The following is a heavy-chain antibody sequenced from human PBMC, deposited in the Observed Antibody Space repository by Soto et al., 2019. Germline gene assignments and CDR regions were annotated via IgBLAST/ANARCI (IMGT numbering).Heavy chain of an antibody. J-gene: IGHJ4*02. V-gene: IGHV1-69*13. CDR3: ARAVHEERSYDSSVTFDY. CDR2: IIPIFGTA. D-gene: IGHD3-22*01. CDR1: GGTFSSYA. Sequence: ASVKVSCKASGGTFSSYAISWVRQAPGQGLEWMGGIIPIFGTANYAQKFQGRVTITADESTSTAYMELSSLRSEDTAVYYCARAVHEERSYDSSVTFDYWGQGTLVTVSS.